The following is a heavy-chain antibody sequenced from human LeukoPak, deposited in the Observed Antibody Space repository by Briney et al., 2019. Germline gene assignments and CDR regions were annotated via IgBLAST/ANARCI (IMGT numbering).Heavy chain of an antibody. J-gene: IGHJ4*02. V-gene: IGHV1-18*01. CDR2: ISISSGDT. Sequence: ASVNVSCKTSGFTFSNYHITWVRQAPGQGLEWMGWISISSGDTNYAQNVQGRVTMTTDTATSTAYMELTNLRSDDTAIYYCARGDYNWNQGYFDYWGRGTLVTVSS. CDR1: GFTFSNYH. D-gene: IGHD1-20*01. CDR3: ARGDYNWNQGYFDY.